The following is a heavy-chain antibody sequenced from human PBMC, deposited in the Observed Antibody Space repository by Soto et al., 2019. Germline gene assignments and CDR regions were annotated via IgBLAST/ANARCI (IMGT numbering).Heavy chain of an antibody. CDR3: TRHKSSDYVQGYFQY. V-gene: IGHV4-39*01. CDR1: DGSINRRSYY. Sequence: QLQLQESSPRLLKPSETLSLTCSVSDGSINRRSYYWGWIRQSPGKGLEWIGSVYYSGNTYYNPSLKSRVNISVDTSKTHFSLKLTSVAVADTAIYYCTRHKSSDYVQGYFQYWSQGTLVTVSS. CDR2: VYYSGNT. D-gene: IGHD4-17*01. J-gene: IGHJ1*01.